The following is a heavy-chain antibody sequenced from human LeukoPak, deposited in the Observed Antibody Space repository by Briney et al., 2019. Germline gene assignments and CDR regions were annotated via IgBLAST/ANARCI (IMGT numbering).Heavy chain of an antibody. Sequence: PGGSLRLSCAASGFTFSSYEMNWVRQAPGKGLEWVSYISSSGSTIYCADSVKGRFTISRDNAKNSLYLQMNSLRDEDTAVYFCAREKRGYDILTAYYTYNGLDVWGQGTTVTVSS. V-gene: IGHV3-48*03. D-gene: IGHD3-9*01. CDR3: AREKRGYDILTAYYTYNGLDV. J-gene: IGHJ6*02. CDR2: ISSSGSTI. CDR1: GFTFSSYE.